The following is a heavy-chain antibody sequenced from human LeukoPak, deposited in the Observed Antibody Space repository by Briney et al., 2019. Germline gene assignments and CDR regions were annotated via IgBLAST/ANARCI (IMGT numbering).Heavy chain of an antibody. CDR1: GFTFSSYS. CDR3: ARARPYYYYMDV. J-gene: IGHJ6*03. V-gene: IGHV3-48*04. Sequence: GGSLRLSCAASGFTFSSYSMNWVRQAPGKGLEWVSYISSSGSTIYYADSVKGRFTISRDNAKNSLYLQMNSLRAEDTAVYYCARARPYYYYMDVWGKGTTVTISS. CDR2: ISSSGSTI.